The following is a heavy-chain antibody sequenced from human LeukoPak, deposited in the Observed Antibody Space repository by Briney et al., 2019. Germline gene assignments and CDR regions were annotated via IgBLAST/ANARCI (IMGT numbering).Heavy chain of an antibody. V-gene: IGHV4-30-2*01. J-gene: IGHJ1*01. D-gene: IGHD3-22*01. Sequence: PSETLSLTCAVSGGSISSGGYSWRWIRQPPGKGLERIGYIYHSGSTYYNPSLKSRVTISVDRSKNQFSLKLSSVTAADAAVYYCARAQRDGPYYYDSSGYYFLHWGQGTLVTVSS. CDR1: GGSISSGGYS. CDR3: ARAQRDGPYYYDSSGYYFLH. CDR2: IYHSGST.